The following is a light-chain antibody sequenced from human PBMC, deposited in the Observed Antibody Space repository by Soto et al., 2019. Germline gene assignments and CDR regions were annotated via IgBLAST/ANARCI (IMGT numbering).Light chain of an antibody. CDR1: QSVNSSH. CDR3: QQYGNSPQT. Sequence: EIVLTQSPGTLSLSPGERVTLSCRASQSVNSSHLAWYQHKPGQAPRLLIYGASTRATGIPDRFSGSGSGTDFTLTIARLEPGDFAVYYCQQYGNSPQTFGQGTKVDIK. CDR2: GAS. V-gene: IGKV3-20*01. J-gene: IGKJ1*01.